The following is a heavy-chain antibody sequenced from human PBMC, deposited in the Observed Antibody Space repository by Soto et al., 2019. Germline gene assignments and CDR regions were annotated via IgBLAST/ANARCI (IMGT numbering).Heavy chain of an antibody. V-gene: IGHV3-30*18. CDR2: ISYDGSNK. CDR3: AKAIYFDWFLTAGYFDY. Sequence: GGSLRLSCAASGFTFSSYGMHWVRQAPGKGLEWVAVISYDGSNKYYADSVKGRFTISRDNSKNTLYLQMNSLRAEDTAVYYCAKAIYFDWFLTAGYFDYWGQGTLVTVSS. D-gene: IGHD3-9*01. J-gene: IGHJ4*02. CDR1: GFTFSSYG.